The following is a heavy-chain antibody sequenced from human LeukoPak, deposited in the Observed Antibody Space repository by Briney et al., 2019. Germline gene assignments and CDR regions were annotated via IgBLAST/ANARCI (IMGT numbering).Heavy chain of an antibody. V-gene: IGHV3-30*02. CDR3: AKDLSISGSYDY. CDR2: IRYDGSNK. J-gene: IGHJ4*02. CDR1: GFTFSSCG. D-gene: IGHD1-26*01. Sequence: PGGSLRLSCAASGFTFSSCGMHWVRQAPGKGLEWVAFIRYDGSNKYYADSVKGRFTISRDNSKNTLYLQMNSLRAEDTAVYYCAKDLSISGSYDYWGQGTLVTVSS.